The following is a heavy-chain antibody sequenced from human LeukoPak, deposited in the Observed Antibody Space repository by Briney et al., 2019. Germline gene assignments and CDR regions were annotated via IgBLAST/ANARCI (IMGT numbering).Heavy chain of an antibody. Sequence: AGGSLRLSCVASGFTLTSYSIIWVRQAPGKGLEWISYITGRSGVLYYADSVKGRFTVSRDNAKNSAYLQMNSLRAEDTSVYYCARVRGPTVTTWYFDLWGRGTLAIVSS. CDR3: ARVRGPTVTTWYFDL. J-gene: IGHJ2*01. V-gene: IGHV3-48*01. CDR1: GFTLTSYS. CDR2: ITGRSGVL. D-gene: IGHD4-17*01.